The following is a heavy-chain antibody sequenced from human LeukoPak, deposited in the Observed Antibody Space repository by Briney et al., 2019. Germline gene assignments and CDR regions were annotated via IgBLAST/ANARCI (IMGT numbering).Heavy chain of an antibody. CDR1: GFTFDDYA. Sequence: GGSLRLSCAASGFTFDDYAMHWVRQAPGKGLEGVSGISWNSGSIGYAVSVKGRFTISRDNAKNSLYLQMNSLRAEDTALYYCAKEADIAAAFLNYMDVWGKGTTVTVAS. CDR3: AKEADIAAAFLNYMDV. V-gene: IGHV3-9*01. D-gene: IGHD6-13*01. J-gene: IGHJ6*03. CDR2: ISWNSGSI.